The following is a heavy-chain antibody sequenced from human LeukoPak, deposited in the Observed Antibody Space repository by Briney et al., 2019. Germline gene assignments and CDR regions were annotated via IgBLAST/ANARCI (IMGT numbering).Heavy chain of an antibody. Sequence: EASVKVSCKASGGTFSSYAISWVRQAPGQGLEWMGRIIPILGIANYAQKFQGRVTITADKSTSTAYMELSSLRSEDTAVYYCARDQGVLRYFDWGNYFDYWGQGTLVTASS. CDR3: ARDQGVLRYFDWGNYFDY. V-gene: IGHV1-69*04. CDR2: IIPILGIA. CDR1: GGTFSSYA. D-gene: IGHD3-9*01. J-gene: IGHJ4*02.